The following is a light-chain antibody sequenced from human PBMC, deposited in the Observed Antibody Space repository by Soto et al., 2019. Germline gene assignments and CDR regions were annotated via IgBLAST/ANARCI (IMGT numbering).Light chain of an antibody. Sequence: IVLTQSPDTLSFSPRERATLSCSSIQSVSISYLAWYQQKPGQAPRLLIYGASSRATGIPDRFSGSGSGTDFTLTISRLEPEDFAVYYCQQYGSSLTWTFGQGTKVDI. CDR1: QSVSISY. J-gene: IGKJ1*01. V-gene: IGKV3-20*01. CDR3: QQYGSSLTWT. CDR2: GAS.